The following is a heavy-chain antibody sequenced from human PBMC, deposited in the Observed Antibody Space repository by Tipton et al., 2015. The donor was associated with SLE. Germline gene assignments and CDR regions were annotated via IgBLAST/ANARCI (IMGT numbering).Heavy chain of an antibody. J-gene: IGHJ3*02. CDR2: IYYSGTT. CDR1: GFTFSSYE. Sequence: LRLSCAASGFTFSSYEMNWVRQAPGKGLEWIGSIYYSGTTYYNPSLKSRVTISVDTSKNQFSLKLSSVTAADTAVYYCARGGAFDIWGQGTMVTVSS. D-gene: IGHD3-16*01. V-gene: IGHV4-59*12. CDR3: ARGGAFDI.